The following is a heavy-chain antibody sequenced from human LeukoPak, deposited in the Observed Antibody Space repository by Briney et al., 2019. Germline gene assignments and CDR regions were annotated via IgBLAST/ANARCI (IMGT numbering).Heavy chain of an antibody. CDR3: ARHEFWNHYFDS. J-gene: IGHJ4*02. Sequence: KTSGTLSLTCAVSGGSISSSNWWSWVRQPPGKGLEWIGEIYHSGSTNYNPSLKSRVTISVDKSKNQFSLKLTSVTAADTAVYYCARHEFWNHYFDSWGQGTLVTVSS. D-gene: IGHD3/OR15-3a*01. CDR2: IYHSGST. V-gene: IGHV4-4*02. CDR1: GGSISSSNW.